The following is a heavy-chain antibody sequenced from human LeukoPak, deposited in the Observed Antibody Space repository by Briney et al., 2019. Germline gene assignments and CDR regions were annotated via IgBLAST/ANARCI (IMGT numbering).Heavy chain of an antibody. CDR2: ISGSGGST. Sequence: PGGSLRLSCAASGFTFSSYAMSWVRQAPGKGLEWVSAISGSGGSTYYADSVKGRFTISRDNSKNTLYPQMNSLRAEDTAVYYCAKDLRSACSGGSCYPPGSYWGQGTLVTVSS. V-gene: IGHV3-23*01. CDR3: AKDLRSACSGGSCYPPGSY. D-gene: IGHD2-15*01. J-gene: IGHJ4*02. CDR1: GFTFSSYA.